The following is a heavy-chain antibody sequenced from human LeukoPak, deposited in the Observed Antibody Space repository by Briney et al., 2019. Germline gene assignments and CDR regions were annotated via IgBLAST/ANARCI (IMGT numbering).Heavy chain of an antibody. CDR1: GYTFSSYE. CDR3: ARVFDP. Sequence: GGSLRLSCAASGYTFSSYEMNWVRQAPGKGLEWVSYISSSGSNIYYADSVKGRFNISRDNAKNSLYLQMNSLRAEDTAVYYCARVFDPWGEGALVTVSS. CDR2: ISSSGSNI. V-gene: IGHV3-48*03. J-gene: IGHJ5*02.